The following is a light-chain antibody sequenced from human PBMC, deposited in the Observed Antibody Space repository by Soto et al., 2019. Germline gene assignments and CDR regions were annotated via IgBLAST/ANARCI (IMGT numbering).Light chain of an antibody. J-gene: IGKJ1*01. CDR1: QNVLSNY. V-gene: IGKV3-20*01. CDR2: AAS. CDR3: QQYSFLPQT. Sequence: EIVLTQSPGTLSLSPGERATLSCWASQNVLSNYLAWYQQKPGQAPRLLIYAASTRATVIPDRFGGSGSGTDFPLTISRLEPADFAVYYCQQYSFLPQTFGQGTKVEIK.